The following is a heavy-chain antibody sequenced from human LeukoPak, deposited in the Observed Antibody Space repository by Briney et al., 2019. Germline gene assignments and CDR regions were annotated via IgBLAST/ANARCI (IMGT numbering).Heavy chain of an antibody. CDR1: GFSLRTSGVG. J-gene: IGHJ4*02. CDR3: AHIHSELPFDY. D-gene: IGHD4-23*01. V-gene: IGHV2-5*01. CDR2: IYWNDDK. Sequence: SGPTLVNATQTLTLTCTFSGFSLRTSGVGVCWIRQPPGKALEWLALIYWNDDKRYSPSLKSRLTITKDTSKNQVVLTMTNMDPVDTATYYCAHIHSELPFDYWGQGTLVTVSS.